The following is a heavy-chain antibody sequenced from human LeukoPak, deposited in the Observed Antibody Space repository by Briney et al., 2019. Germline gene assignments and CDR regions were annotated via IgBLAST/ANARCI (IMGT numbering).Heavy chain of an antibody. Sequence: SQTLSLTCTVSGGSISSGGSYCSWIRQHPGRGLEWIGYIYYSGSTYYNPSLKSRVTISVDTSKNQFSLKLSSVTAADTAVYYCARVDYDSSGYHFDYWGQGTLVTVSS. CDR1: GGSISSGGSY. CDR3: ARVDYDSSGYHFDY. CDR2: IYYSGST. D-gene: IGHD3-22*01. V-gene: IGHV4-31*03. J-gene: IGHJ4*02.